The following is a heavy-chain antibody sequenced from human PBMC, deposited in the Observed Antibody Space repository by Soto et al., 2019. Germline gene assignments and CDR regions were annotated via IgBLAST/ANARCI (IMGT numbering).Heavy chain of an antibody. D-gene: IGHD6-13*01. J-gene: IGHJ4*02. CDR1: GGSIGSSNW. CDR3: AKTGDSSRGYAGGFAY. V-gene: IGHV4-4*02. CDR2: IYHSGST. Sequence: SETLSLTCAVSGGSIGSSNWWSWVRQPPGKGLEWIGEIYHSGSTNYNPSLKSRVTISVDKSKNQFSLKLSSVTAADTAVYYCAKTGDSSRGYAGGFAYWGQGTLVPVSP.